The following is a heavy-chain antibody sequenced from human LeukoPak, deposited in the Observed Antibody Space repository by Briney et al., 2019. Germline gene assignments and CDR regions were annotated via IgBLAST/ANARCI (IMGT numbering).Heavy chain of an antibody. V-gene: IGHV4-59*01. CDR2: IYYSGST. Sequence: PSETLSLTCAVYGGSFSGYYWSWIRQPPGKGLEWIGYIYYSGSTNYNPSLKSRVTISVDTSKNQFSLKLSSVTAADTAVYYCARLTNTALMVYFDYWGQGTLVTVSS. J-gene: IGHJ4*02. CDR1: GGSFSGYY. CDR3: ARLTNTALMVYFDY. D-gene: IGHD5-18*01.